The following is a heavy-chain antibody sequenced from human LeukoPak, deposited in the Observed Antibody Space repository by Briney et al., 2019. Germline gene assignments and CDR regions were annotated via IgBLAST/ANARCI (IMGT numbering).Heavy chain of an antibody. Sequence: GGALRLSCEATEFIFSSYGMHRLRQAPGKGLEWVEAIRHDGSEKDYGDSVRGRFTLYRDNSENTLYLQMDSLRAEDTAVYYCARDAANPLNWFDLGGEGTLV. CDR2: IRHDGSEK. V-gene: IGHV3-33*01. J-gene: IGHJ5*02. CDR1: EFIFSSYG. D-gene: IGHD6-13*01. CDR3: ARDAANPLNWFDL.